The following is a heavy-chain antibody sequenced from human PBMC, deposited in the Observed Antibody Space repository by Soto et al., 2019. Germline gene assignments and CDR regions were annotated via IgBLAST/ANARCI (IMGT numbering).Heavy chain of an antibody. CDR2: INAGNGNT. CDR3: ARDPSYYAMDV. V-gene: IGHV1-3*01. CDR1: GYTFTSYA. J-gene: IGHJ6*02. Sequence: GASVKVSCKASGYTFTSYAMHWVRQAPGQRLEWMGWINAGNGNTKYSQKFQGRVTITRDTSASTAYMELSSLRSEDTAVYCCARDPSYYAMDVWGQGTTVTVSS.